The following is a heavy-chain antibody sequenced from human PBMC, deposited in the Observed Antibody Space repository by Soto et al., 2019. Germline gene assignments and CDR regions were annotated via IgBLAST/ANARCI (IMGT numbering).Heavy chain of an antibody. Sequence: QVQLVQSGAEVKKPGSAVKVSCKASGGTFTKYAMNWVRQAPGQGPEWMGGIIPIFDTPRYAQRFQGRVTITVDESTNTAYMDLRSLTFEDTAMYYCARSIGSGGVVGGFDYWGQGTLVTVSS. CDR1: GGTFTKYA. J-gene: IGHJ4*02. CDR3: ARSIGSGGVVGGFDY. D-gene: IGHD3-16*02. CDR2: IIPIFDTP. V-gene: IGHV1-69*01.